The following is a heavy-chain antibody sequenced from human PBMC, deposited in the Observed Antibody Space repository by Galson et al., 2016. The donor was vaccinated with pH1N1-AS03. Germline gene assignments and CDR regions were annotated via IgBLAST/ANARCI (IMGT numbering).Heavy chain of an antibody. CDR1: GDSFPGYY. J-gene: IGHJ5*02. V-gene: IGHV4-34*01. CDR2: IIHGGRT. Sequence: ETLSLTCHVHGDSFPGYYWTWLRQSPGKGLEWIGEIIHGGRTTYSPSLKSRATIFLDTSKNQFSLNLTAVTAADTAIYYCARGKKRRSSATAVWFDPWGQGALVSVSS. D-gene: IGHD2-15*01. CDR3: ARGKKRRSSATAVWFDP.